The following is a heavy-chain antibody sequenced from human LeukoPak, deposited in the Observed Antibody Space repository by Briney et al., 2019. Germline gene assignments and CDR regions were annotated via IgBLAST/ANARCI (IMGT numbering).Heavy chain of an antibody. CDR3: ARDYSSSDYYYYYMDV. D-gene: IGHD6-6*01. J-gene: IGHJ6*03. CDR2: ISSSSYI. Sequence: GGSLRLSCAASGFTFSSYSMNWVRQAPGKGLEWVSSISSSSYIYYADSVKGRFTISRDNAKNSLYLQMNSLRAEDTAVYYCARDYSSSDYYYYYMDVWGKGTTVTVSS. CDR1: GFTFSSYS. V-gene: IGHV3-21*01.